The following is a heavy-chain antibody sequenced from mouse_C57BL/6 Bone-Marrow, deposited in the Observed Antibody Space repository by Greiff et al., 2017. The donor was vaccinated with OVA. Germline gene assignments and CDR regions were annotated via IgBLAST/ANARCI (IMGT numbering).Heavy chain of an antibody. D-gene: IGHD2-4*01. J-gene: IGHJ1*03. CDR3: ARRIYYDDGWYFDV. V-gene: IGHV1-18*01. Sequence: VQLQQSGPELVKPGASVKIPCKASGYTFTDYNMDWVKQSHGKSLEWIGDINPNNGGTIYNQKFKGKATLTVDKSSSTASMESRSLTSEDTAVYYCARRIYYDDGWYFDVWGTGTTVTGAS. CDR2: INPNNGGT. CDR1: GYTFTDYN.